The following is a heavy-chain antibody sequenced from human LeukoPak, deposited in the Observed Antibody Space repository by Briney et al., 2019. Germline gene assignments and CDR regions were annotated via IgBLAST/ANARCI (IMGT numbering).Heavy chain of an antibody. CDR2: SHPINSDT. CDR3: ARHQYYYDSSGNYGWFDS. J-gene: IGHJ5*01. CDR1: GFNFTAYW. D-gene: IGHD3-22*01. V-gene: IGHV5-51*01. Sequence: GESLKISCKGSGFNFTAYWIAWVRQMPGKGLEWMGISHPINSDTKYSPSFQGQVTISADKSSSTAYLQWNSLRASDTAMYYCARHQYYYDSSGNYGWFDSWGQGTLVTVSS.